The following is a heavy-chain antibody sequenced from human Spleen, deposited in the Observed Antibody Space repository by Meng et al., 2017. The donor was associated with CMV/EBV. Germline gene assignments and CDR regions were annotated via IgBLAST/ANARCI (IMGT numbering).Heavy chain of an antibody. J-gene: IGHJ4*02. CDR2: ISPYNGNT. Sequence: ASVKVSCKASGYTFTSFGISWVRQAPGQGLEWMGRISPYNGNTNYAQKLQGRVTMTTDTSTSAAYMELRSLRSDDTAVYYCARGIAAASGSLFDYWGQGTLVTVSS. CDR1: GYTFTSFG. CDR3: ARGIAAASGSLFDY. D-gene: IGHD6-6*01. V-gene: IGHV1-18*01.